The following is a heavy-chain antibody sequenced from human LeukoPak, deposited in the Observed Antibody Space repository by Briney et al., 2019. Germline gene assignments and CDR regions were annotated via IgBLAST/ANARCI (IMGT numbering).Heavy chain of an antibody. CDR1: GFTFSSYE. D-gene: IGHD3-10*01. V-gene: IGHV3-48*03. J-gene: IGHJ4*02. CDR2: ISSSGSTI. CDR3: ARGFYGPGNFDY. Sequence: PGGSLRLSCAASGFTFSSYEMNWVRQAPGKGLEWVSYISSSGSTIYYADSVKGRFTISRDNAKNSLYLQMNSLRAEDTAVYYCARGFYGPGNFDYWGQGTLVTVSS.